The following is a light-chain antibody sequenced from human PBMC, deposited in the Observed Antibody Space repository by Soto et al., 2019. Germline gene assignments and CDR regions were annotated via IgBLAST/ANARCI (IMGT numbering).Light chain of an antibody. J-gene: IGKJ4*01. CDR1: QGISSY. Sequence: IQIAQSPSSPSASVGDRITLTFRASQGISSYLNWYQQKPGKAPKLLIYAASSLQSGVPSRFSGSGSGTDFTLTISSLQPEDFATYYCQQSYTTLATFGGGTKVDIK. CDR3: QQSYTTLAT. V-gene: IGKV1-39*01. CDR2: AAS.